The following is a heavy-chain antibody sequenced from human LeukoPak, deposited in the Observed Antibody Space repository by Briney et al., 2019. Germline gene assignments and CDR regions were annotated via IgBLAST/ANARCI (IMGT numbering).Heavy chain of an antibody. D-gene: IGHD2-15*01. J-gene: IGHJ5*02. CDR3: ARQGHIVGGGWFDP. V-gene: IGHV5-51*01. Sequence: GESLKISCQGSGYSFSSYWIGWVRQMPGKAPEWMGVIYPGDSDTRYRPPFQGQVTMSADKSTNTAYQQWRSLRASDSAMYYCARQGHIVGGGWFDPWGQGTLVTVSS. CDR2: IYPGDSDT. CDR1: GYSFSSYW.